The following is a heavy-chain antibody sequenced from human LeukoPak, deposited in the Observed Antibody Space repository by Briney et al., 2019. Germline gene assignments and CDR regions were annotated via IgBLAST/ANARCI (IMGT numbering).Heavy chain of an antibody. CDR2: ISWNSGSI. CDR1: GFTFDDYA. D-gene: IGHD1-26*01. Sequence: QAGGSLRLSCAASGFTFDDYAMHWVRQAPGKGLEWVSGISWNSGSIGYADSVKGRFTISRDNAKNSLYLQMNSLRAEDTAVYYCARDSGSYAPPYYYYGMDVWGQGTTVTVSS. V-gene: IGHV3-9*01. J-gene: IGHJ6*02. CDR3: ARDSGSYAPPYYYYGMDV.